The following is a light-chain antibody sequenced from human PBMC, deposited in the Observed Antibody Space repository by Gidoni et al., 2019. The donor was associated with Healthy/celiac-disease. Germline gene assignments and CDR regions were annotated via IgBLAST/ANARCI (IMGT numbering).Light chain of an antibody. CDR3: QQYGGSPLT. CDR1: QTLSSHS. Sequence: EIVSTQSPGTLSLSPGERATLSCRASQTLSSHSVAWYQQKPGQAPRLVIYGASSRATGIPDRFSGSGSGTDFTLIITRLEPEDFALYYCQQYGGSPLTFGGGTKIE. V-gene: IGKV3-20*01. CDR2: GAS. J-gene: IGKJ4*01.